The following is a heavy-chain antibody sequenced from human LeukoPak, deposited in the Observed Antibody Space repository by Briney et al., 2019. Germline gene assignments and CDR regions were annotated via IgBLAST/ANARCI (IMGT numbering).Heavy chain of an antibody. CDR1: GFTFSSYT. CDR3: AKDSCSGGSCHSYYFDY. J-gene: IGHJ4*02. V-gene: IGHV3-23*01. Sequence: GGSLRLSCAASGFTFSSYTMSWVRQAPGKGLEWVSAISGSGGSTYYADSVKGRFTISRDNSKNTLYLQMSSLRAEDTAVYYCAKDSCSGGSCHSYYFDYWGQGTLVTVSS. CDR2: ISGSGGST. D-gene: IGHD2-15*01.